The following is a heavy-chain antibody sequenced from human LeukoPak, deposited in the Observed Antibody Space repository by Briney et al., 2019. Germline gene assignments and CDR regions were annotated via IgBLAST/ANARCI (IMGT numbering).Heavy chain of an antibody. CDR2: ISGSGGST. D-gene: IGHD3-10*01. J-gene: IGHJ4*02. CDR1: GFTFSSYV. CDR3: AKDGPGVRGTFAY. V-gene: IGHV3-23*01. Sequence: GGALRLSCAACGFTFSSYVLDGVRQPPGRGLEGVSFISGSGGSTNYADPVKGRFTSSRDNSKNTLYLQMNSLRAEDTAVYYCAKDGPGVRGTFAYWGQGTLVTVSS.